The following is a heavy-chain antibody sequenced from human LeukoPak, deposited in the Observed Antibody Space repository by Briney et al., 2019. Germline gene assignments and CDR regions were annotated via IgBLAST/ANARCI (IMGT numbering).Heavy chain of an antibody. V-gene: IGHV1-3*01. CDR2: ISPGNGNT. CDR1: GYTFTTHA. D-gene: IGHD6-19*01. CDR3: ARDGATAVAGTGGIDY. Sequence: ASVKVSCTASGYTFTTHAIHWVRQAPGQRLEWLGWISPGNGNTKYSENFQGRSTFTRDTSASAVYMELSSLRSDDMAAYYCARDGATAVAGTGGIDYWGQGTLVTVSS. J-gene: IGHJ4*02.